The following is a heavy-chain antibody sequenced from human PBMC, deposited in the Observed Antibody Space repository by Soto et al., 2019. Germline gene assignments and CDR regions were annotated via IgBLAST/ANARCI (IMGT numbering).Heavy chain of an antibody. V-gene: IGHV1-2*04. J-gene: IGHJ6*03. CDR1: GYTFTGYY. D-gene: IGHD2-15*01. Sequence: QVQLVQSGAEVKKPGASVKVSCKASGYTFTGYYMHWVRQAPGQGLEWMGWINPNSGGTNYAQKFQGWVTMTRDTSISTAYMELSRLRSDDTAVYYCARGQVVAANYYDYYYMDVWGKGNTVTVSS. CDR3: ARGQVVAANYYDYYYMDV. CDR2: INPNSGGT.